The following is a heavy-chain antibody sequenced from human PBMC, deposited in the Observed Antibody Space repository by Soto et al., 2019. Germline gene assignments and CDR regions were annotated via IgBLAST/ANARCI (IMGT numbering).Heavy chain of an antibody. CDR1: GGSISSGDYY. V-gene: IGHV4-30-4*01. CDR3: ARVAEMATISVDY. Sequence: QVQLQESGPGLVKPSQTLSLTCTVSGGSISSGDYYWSWIRQPPGKGLEWIGYIYYSGSTYYNPSLKSRVXXSXDXXKNQFSLKLSSVTAADTAVYYCARVAEMATISVDYWGQGTLVTVSS. CDR2: IYYSGST. D-gene: IGHD5-12*01. J-gene: IGHJ4*02.